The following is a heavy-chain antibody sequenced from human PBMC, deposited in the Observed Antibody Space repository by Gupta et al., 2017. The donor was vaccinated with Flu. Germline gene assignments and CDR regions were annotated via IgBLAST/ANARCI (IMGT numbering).Heavy chain of an antibody. CDR2: IWYDGSNK. CDR1: GFTFCSYG. Sequence: QVQLVASGGGLVPPGRSLRLSCAATGFTFCSYGLHWVRHAPGKGLEWVALIWYDGSNKYYADSVKGRFTISRDNSKNTLYLQMNRLRAEDTALYYCARDYYDTSGYYLDYWGQGTLVTVSS. D-gene: IGHD3-22*01. CDR3: ARDYYDTSGYYLDY. V-gene: IGHV3-33*01. J-gene: IGHJ4*02.